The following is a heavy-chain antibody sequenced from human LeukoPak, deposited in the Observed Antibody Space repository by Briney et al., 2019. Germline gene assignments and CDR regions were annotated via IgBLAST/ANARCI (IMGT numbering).Heavy chain of an antibody. CDR1: GSTASRYY. V-gene: IGHV3-7*01. CDR2: IKQDGSEK. Sequence: PGGSLRLSCAPYGSTASRYYMSWVSQGPGGGLEWVDNIKQDGSEKNYVDSVKGRFTISRDNAEKSLFLQMNSLRAEDTAVYYCARGGDNISPLFDYWGQGTLVTVSS. CDR3: ARGGDNISPLFDY. J-gene: IGHJ4*02. D-gene: IGHD5-18*01.